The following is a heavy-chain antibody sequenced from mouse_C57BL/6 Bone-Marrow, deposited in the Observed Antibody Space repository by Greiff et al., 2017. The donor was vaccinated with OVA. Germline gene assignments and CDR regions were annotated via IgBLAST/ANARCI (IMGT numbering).Heavy chain of an antibody. CDR1: GFNITDDY. J-gene: IGHJ4*01. V-gene: IGHV14-4*01. D-gene: IGHD1-1*01. CDR2: IDPETGAT. Sequence: VQLQQSGAELVRPGASVKLSCTASGFNITDDYMHWVKQRPEQGLEWIGWIDPETGATEYASQFQCKATITADKSSNTAYLQLSSLTSEDTAVYYCTTEGYYYGSSYYYAMDYWGQGTSVTVSS. CDR3: TTEGYYYGSSYYYAMDY.